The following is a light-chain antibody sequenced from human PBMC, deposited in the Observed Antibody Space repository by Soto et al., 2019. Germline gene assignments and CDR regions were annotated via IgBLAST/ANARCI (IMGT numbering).Light chain of an antibody. CDR1: QSVSSY. Sequence: EIVLTQSPATLSLSPGERATLSCRASQSVSSYLAWYQQKPGQAPRLLIYDASNRATGIPARFSGSGSGTDFTVTISSLEPEDFAVYYCQQRSNLPLTFGGGTKVELK. CDR2: DAS. CDR3: QQRSNLPLT. J-gene: IGKJ4*01. V-gene: IGKV3-11*01.